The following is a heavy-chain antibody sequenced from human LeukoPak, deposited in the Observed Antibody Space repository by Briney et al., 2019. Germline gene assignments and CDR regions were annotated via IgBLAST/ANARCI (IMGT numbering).Heavy chain of an antibody. CDR2: IYYSGST. Sequence: SETLSLTCTVSGGSITTYYWSWIRQPPGKELEWIGYIYYSGSTNYNPSLKSRVTISVDTSKNQFSLKLSSVTAADTAVYYCARGGDCSSTSCRPNNWFDPWGQGTLVTVSS. J-gene: IGHJ5*02. V-gene: IGHV4-59*12. CDR1: GGSITTYY. D-gene: IGHD2-2*01. CDR3: ARGGDCSSTSCRPNNWFDP.